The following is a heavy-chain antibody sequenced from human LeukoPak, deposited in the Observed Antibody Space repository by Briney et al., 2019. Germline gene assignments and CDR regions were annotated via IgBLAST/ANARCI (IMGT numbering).Heavy chain of an antibody. V-gene: IGHV4-34*01. CDR2: INHSGST. Sequence: SETLSLTCAVYGRSFHGYYWSWVRQPPGKGLEWIGEINHSGSTNYNPSLKSRVTISVDTSKNQFSLKLSSVTAADTAVYYCARGGGSGGFFDYWGQGTLVTVSS. CDR1: GRSFHGYY. J-gene: IGHJ4*02. CDR3: ARGGGSGGFFDY. D-gene: IGHD6-19*01.